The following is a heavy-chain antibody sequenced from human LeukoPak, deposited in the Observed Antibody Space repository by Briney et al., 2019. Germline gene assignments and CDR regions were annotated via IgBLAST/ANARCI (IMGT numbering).Heavy chain of an antibody. Sequence: SETLSLTCTVSGGSISSYYWSWIRQPPGKELEWIGYIYYSGSTNYNPSLKSRVTISVDTSKNQFSLKLSSVTAADTAVYYCARAQNRYSYGYYYYYMDVWGKGTTVTVSS. CDR3: ARAQNRYSYGYYYYYMDV. CDR2: IYYSGST. J-gene: IGHJ6*03. V-gene: IGHV4-59*01. CDR1: GGSISSYY. D-gene: IGHD5-18*01.